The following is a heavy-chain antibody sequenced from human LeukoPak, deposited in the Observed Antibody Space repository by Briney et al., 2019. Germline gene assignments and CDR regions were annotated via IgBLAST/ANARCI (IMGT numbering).Heavy chain of an antibody. V-gene: IGHV4-39*07. CDR2: IYYSGST. CDR3: ARDVGIAARLRWFDP. D-gene: IGHD6-6*01. J-gene: IGHJ5*02. Sequence: PSETLSLTCTVSGGSISSSSYYWGWIRQPPGKGLEWIGSIYYSGSTYYNPSLKSRVTISVDKSKNQFSLKLSSVTAADTAVYYCARDVGIAARLRWFDPWGQGTLVTVSS. CDR1: GGSISSSSYY.